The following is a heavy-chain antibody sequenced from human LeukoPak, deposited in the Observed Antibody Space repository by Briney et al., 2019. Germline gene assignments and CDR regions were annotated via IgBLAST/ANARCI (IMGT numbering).Heavy chain of an antibody. Sequence: EASVKVSCKASGYTFTSYDINWVRQATGQGLEWMGWINPNSGGTNYAQKFQGRVTMTRDTSISTAYMELSRLRSDDTAVYYCAGGSLYYYDSSGIDYWGQGTLVTVSS. CDR1: GYTFTSYD. V-gene: IGHV1-2*02. D-gene: IGHD3-22*01. CDR2: INPNSGGT. CDR3: AGGSLYYYDSSGIDY. J-gene: IGHJ4*02.